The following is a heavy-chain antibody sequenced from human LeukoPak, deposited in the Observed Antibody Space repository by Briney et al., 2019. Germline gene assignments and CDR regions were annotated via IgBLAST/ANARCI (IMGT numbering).Heavy chain of an antibody. CDR3: ARVPSSGWYPSGWFDP. D-gene: IGHD6-19*01. Sequence: GGSLRLSCAASGFTLSSYSMNWVRQAPGKGLEWVSYISSRSSYIYYADSVKGRFTISRDNSKNTLYLQMNSLRAEDTAVYYCARVPSSGWYPSGWFDPWGQGTLVTVSS. V-gene: IGHV3-21*04. CDR2: ISSRSSYI. CDR1: GFTLSSYS. J-gene: IGHJ5*02.